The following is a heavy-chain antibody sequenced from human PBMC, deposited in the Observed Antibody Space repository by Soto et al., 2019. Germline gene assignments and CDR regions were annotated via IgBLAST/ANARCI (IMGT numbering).Heavy chain of an antibody. D-gene: IGHD3-3*02. CDR1: GDSLSRYG. CDR2: ITPIFGTS. CDR3: ASPASFYSYPLVV. V-gene: IGHV1-69*06. Sequence: SVKVSCKASGDSLSRYGISWVRQAPGQGLEWMGGITPIFGTSNYAQKFQGRVTITADKSTTTAYMELSSLRSDDTAIYYCASPASFYSYPLVVWGQGTTVTVCS. J-gene: IGHJ6*02.